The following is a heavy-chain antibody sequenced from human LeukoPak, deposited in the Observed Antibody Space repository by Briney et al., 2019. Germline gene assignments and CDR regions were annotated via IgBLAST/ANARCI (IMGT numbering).Heavy chain of an antibody. CDR3: ARVSSSWYYFDY. V-gene: IGHV1-18*04. J-gene: IGHJ4*02. CDR1: GYTFTIYG. D-gene: IGHD6-13*01. Sequence: EASVNVSCKASGYTFTIYGSSWVRQAPGQGLEWMGWISAYNGNTNYAQKLQGRVTMTTDTSTSTAYMEPRSLRSDDTAVYYCARVSSSWYYFDYWGQGTLVTVSS. CDR2: ISAYNGNT.